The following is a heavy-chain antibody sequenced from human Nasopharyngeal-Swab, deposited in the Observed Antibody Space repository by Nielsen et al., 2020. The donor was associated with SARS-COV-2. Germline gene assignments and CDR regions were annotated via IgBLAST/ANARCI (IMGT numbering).Heavy chain of an antibody. CDR1: GGSFSGYY. Sequence: SETLSLTCAVYGGSFSGYYWTWIRQPPGKGLEWIGEINPGGNTNYNLSLKSRVSISVDTSKNQFSLILSSVTAADTAVYYCARGGQYNWNYYFDYWGQGTLVTVSS. CDR2: INPGGNT. CDR3: ARGGQYNWNYYFDY. J-gene: IGHJ4*02. D-gene: IGHD1-7*01. V-gene: IGHV4-34*01.